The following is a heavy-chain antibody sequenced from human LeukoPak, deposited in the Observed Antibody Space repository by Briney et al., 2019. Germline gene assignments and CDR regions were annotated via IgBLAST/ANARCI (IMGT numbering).Heavy chain of an antibody. CDR2: MNGNGRNI. Sequence: GGSLRLSCVGSGYIFSDYWINWVRQAPGKGLVWVSHMNGNGRNISYADSVKGRFTISRDNVKNSLYLQMNSLSAEDTALYYCASRCSHSSCVYSDYGLDVWGQGTTVTVSS. V-gene: IGHV3-74*01. D-gene: IGHD2-15*01. CDR1: GYIFSDYW. J-gene: IGHJ6*02. CDR3: ASRCSHSSCVYSDYGLDV.